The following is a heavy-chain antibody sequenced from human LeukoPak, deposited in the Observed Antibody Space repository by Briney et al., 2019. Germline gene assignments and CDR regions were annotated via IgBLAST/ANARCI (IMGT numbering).Heavy chain of an antibody. Sequence: PGGSLRLSCAASGFTFSDYYMSWLRQAPGEGLEWVSYISSSGSTIYYADSVKGRFTISRDNAKNSLYLQMNSLRAEDTAVYYCAREMRRVYDSLDYWGQGTLVTVSS. D-gene: IGHD3-16*01. CDR2: ISSSGSTI. CDR3: AREMRRVYDSLDY. J-gene: IGHJ4*02. CDR1: GFTFSDYY. V-gene: IGHV3-11*01.